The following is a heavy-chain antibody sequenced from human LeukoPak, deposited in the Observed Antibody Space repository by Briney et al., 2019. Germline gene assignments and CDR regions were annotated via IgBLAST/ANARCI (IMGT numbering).Heavy chain of an antibody. CDR2: IYSGGST. CDR3: ARDVVGATYFD. CDR1: GFTVSSNY. Sequence: LSGGSLRLSCAASGFTVSSNYMTWVRQAPGKGLEWVSIIYSGGSTSYADSVKGRFTISRDNSKNTLYPQMNSLRAEDTAVYYCARDVVGATYFDWGQGTLVTVSS. J-gene: IGHJ4*02. V-gene: IGHV3-53*01. D-gene: IGHD1-26*01.